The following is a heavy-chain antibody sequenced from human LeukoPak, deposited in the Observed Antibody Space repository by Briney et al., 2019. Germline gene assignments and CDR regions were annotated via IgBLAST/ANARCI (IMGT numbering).Heavy chain of an antibody. J-gene: IGHJ4*02. V-gene: IGHV3-23*01. Sequence: GGSLRLSCAASGFTFSSYAMSWVRQAPGKGLEWVSVISGSGGSTYYADSVKGRFTISRDNAKNSLFLQMNSLRDEDTAVYYCARDMYYGDYEIDYWGQGTLVTVSS. D-gene: IGHD4-17*01. CDR2: ISGSGGST. CDR1: GFTFSSYA. CDR3: ARDMYYGDYEIDY.